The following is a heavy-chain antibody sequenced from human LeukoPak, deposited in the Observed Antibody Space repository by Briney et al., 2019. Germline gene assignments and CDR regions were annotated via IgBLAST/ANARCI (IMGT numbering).Heavy chain of an antibody. D-gene: IGHD3-10*01. CDR3: AREDYYGTNFDY. J-gene: IGHJ4*02. CDR2: IYTSGST. CDR1: GGSISSGSYY. V-gene: IGHV4-61*02. Sequence: PSETLSLTCTVSGGSISSGSYYWSWIRQPAGKGLERIGRIYTSGSTNYNPSLKSRVTISVDTSKNQFSLKLSSVTAADTAVYYCAREDYYGTNFDYWGQGTLVTVSS.